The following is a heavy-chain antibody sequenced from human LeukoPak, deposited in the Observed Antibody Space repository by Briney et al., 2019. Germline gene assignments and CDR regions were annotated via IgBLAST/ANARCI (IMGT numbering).Heavy chain of an antibody. Sequence: GGSLRLSCAASGFTFSSYWMHWVRHAPGKGLVWVSRINSDGSSTSYADSVKGRFTISRDNAKNTLYLQMNSLRAEDTAVYYCARGYYDFWSGDNWFDPWGQGTLVTVSS. CDR2: INSDGSST. J-gene: IGHJ5*02. CDR3: ARGYYDFWSGDNWFDP. V-gene: IGHV3-74*01. D-gene: IGHD3-3*01. CDR1: GFTFSSYW.